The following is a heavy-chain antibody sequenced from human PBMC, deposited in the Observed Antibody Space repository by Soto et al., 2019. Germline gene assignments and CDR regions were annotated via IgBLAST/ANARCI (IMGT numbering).Heavy chain of an antibody. D-gene: IGHD4-17*01. V-gene: IGHV4-30-4*01. CDR3: ATMGTPVTGLYYFDY. CDR1: GGSISSGNYY. J-gene: IGHJ4*02. Sequence: QVQLQESGPGLVKPSQTLSLTCTVSGGSISSGNYYWSWIRQPPGKGLEWLGFISYSGTTHYSASLRSRVSISVDTSKNRFSLDLSSVTAADTAVYYCATMGTPVTGLYYFDYWGQGTLVTVSS. CDR2: ISYSGTT.